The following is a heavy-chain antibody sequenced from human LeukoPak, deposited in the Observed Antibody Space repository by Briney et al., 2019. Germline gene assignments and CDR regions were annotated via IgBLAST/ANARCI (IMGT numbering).Heavy chain of an antibody. CDR2: ISGSGGNT. CDR1: GFTFSSYA. Sequence: PGGSLRLSCAASGFTFSSYAMSWVRQAPGKGLEWVSAISGSGGNTYYADSVKGRFTISRDNAKNTLYLQMNSLRAEDTAVYYCARDFGGSRDYWGQGTLVTVSS. CDR3: ARDFGGSRDY. V-gene: IGHV3-23*01. D-gene: IGHD3-10*01. J-gene: IGHJ4*02.